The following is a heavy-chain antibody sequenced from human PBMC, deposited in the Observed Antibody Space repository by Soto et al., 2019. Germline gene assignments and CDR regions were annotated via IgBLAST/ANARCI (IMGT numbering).Heavy chain of an antibody. CDR2: ISGSGGST. J-gene: IGHJ4*02. Sequence: PGGSLRLSCAPSGFTFSSYPMSWVRQAPGKGLEWVSAISGSGGSTYYAESVKGRFTISRDNSKNTLYLQMNSLRAEDTAVYYCAKDKAVAVAAFDYWGQGTLVTVSS. CDR3: AKDKAVAVAAFDY. V-gene: IGHV3-23*01. D-gene: IGHD6-19*01. CDR1: GFTFSSYP.